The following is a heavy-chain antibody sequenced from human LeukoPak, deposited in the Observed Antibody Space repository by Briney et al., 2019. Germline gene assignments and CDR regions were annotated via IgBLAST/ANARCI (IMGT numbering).Heavy chain of an antibody. CDR3: ARGVLGYSYGFDY. Sequence: GGSLRLSCAASGFTVSSNYISWVRQAPGKGLGRVSVIFSGGTTYYADSVKGRFTISRHNSENTLYLQMNSLRGEDTAVYYCARGVLGYSYGFDYWGQGTLVTVS. CDR1: GFTVSSNY. D-gene: IGHD5-18*01. V-gene: IGHV3-53*04. J-gene: IGHJ4*02. CDR2: IFSGGTT.